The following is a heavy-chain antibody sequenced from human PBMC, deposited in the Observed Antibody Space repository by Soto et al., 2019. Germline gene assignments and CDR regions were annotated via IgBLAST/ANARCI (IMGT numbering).Heavy chain of an antibody. D-gene: IGHD2-2*01. V-gene: IGHV4-31*03. CDR1: GGSISSGGYY. Sequence: SETLSLTCTVSGGSISSGGYYWSWLRQRPGKGLEWIGYIYYSGSTYYNPSLKSRVTISVDTSKNQFSLKLSSVTAADTAVYYCARGRLSWGEGYCSSTSCDRVWGKGTTVTVSS. CDR2: IYYSGST. CDR3: ARGRLSWGEGYCSSTSCDRV. J-gene: IGHJ6*04.